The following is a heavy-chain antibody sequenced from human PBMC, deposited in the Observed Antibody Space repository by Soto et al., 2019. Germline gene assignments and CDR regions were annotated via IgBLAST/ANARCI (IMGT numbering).Heavy chain of an antibody. J-gene: IGHJ4*02. Sequence: SETLSLTCTVSVGSISSYYWSWIRQPPGRGLEWIGYIYYSGSTNYNPPLKSRVTIPVDTSKNQFSLKLSSVTAADTAVYYCARHASDYGDYFASDYWGQGTLVTVPS. CDR2: IYYSGST. D-gene: IGHD4-17*01. V-gene: IGHV4-59*08. CDR3: ARHASDYGDYFASDY. CDR1: VGSISSYY.